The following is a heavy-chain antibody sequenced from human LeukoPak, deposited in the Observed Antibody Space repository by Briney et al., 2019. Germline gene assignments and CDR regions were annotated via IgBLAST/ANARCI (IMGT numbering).Heavy chain of an antibody. J-gene: IGHJ5*02. CDR2: IIPILGIA. CDR3: ARDAYYDILTGYENADGWFDP. CDR1: GYTFTSYA. D-gene: IGHD3-9*01. Sequence: SVKVSCKASGYTFTSYAISWVRQAPGQGLEWMGRIIPILGIANYAQKFQGRVTITADKSTSTAYMELSSLRSEDTAVYYCARDAYYDILTGYENADGWFDPWGQGTLVTVSS. V-gene: IGHV1-69*04.